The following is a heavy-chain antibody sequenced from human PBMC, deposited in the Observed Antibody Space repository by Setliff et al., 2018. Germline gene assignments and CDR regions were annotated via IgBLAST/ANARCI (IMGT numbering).Heavy chain of an antibody. CDR2: VYYSGIA. CDR3: ARDWEITVVREVTQYYYYMDI. V-gene: IGHV4-59*12. Sequence: SETLSLTCTVSGGSISTYYWSWIRQPPGKGLEWIGYVYYSGIANYSPSLKSRLTMSLDPSKKQFSLKLRSVTAADTAVYYCARDWEITVVREVTQYYYYMDIWGKGNAVTVSS. CDR1: GGSISTYY. D-gene: IGHD3-10*01. J-gene: IGHJ6*03.